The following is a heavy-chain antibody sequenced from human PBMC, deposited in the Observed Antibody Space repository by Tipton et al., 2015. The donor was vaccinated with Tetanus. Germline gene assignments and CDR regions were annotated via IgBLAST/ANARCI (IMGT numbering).Heavy chain of an antibody. Sequence: QSGPEVKKPGESLQISCRGSGYNFTNYWIAWVRQMPGKGLEWMGIIYPGDSDTRYSPSFQGQVTISADKSISTAYLQWSGLKASDTAIYFCALNGFSIIMPEHYFSGLDVWGQGTSVTVSS. V-gene: IGHV5-51*01. CDR1: GYNFTNYW. D-gene: IGHD3-10*01. CDR3: ALNGFSIIMPEHYFSGLDV. J-gene: IGHJ6*02. CDR2: IYPGDSDT.